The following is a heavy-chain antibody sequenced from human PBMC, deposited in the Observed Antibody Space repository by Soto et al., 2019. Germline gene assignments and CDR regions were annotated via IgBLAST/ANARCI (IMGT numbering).Heavy chain of an antibody. V-gene: IGHV1-18*01. CDR3: ARDRLGVSVTGGGFDS. CDR1: GYTFSNFG. D-gene: IGHD2-8*01. CDR2: ISPYNGNT. Sequence: ASVKVSCKATGYTFSNFGLSWVRQAPGQGLELMGWISPYNGNTNYAQKLQGRLTMTTDTSTSTAYMELRSLRSDDTAVYYCARDRLGVSVTGGGFDSWGQGTLVTVSS. J-gene: IGHJ4*02.